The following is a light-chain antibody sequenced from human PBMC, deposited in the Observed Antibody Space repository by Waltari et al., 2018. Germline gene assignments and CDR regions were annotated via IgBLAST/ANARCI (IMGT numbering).Light chain of an antibody. Sequence: EHVLTQSPGTLSLSPGERATLSCRASQTIGGNYLVWYQHKPGQAPRLLIYDASRRATGIPDRFSGSGSGTDFTLTISSLEPEDFAVYHCQQYGSSPRTFGQGTKLEI. J-gene: IGKJ2*01. CDR3: QQYGSSPRT. V-gene: IGKV3-20*01. CDR1: QTIGGNY. CDR2: DAS.